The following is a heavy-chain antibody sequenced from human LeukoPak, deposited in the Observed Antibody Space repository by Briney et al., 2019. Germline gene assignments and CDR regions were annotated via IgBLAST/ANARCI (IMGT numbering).Heavy chain of an antibody. CDR2: IYSGVTT. J-gene: IGHJ4*02. Sequence: GGSLRLSCAASGFTVSSNFMSWVRQAPGKGLEWVSVIYSGVTTYYADSVKGRFTISRDNSKNTLYLQMNSLRAEDTAVYYCAKETGYGGDPFDYWGQGTLVTVSS. CDR3: AKETGYGGDPFDY. CDR1: GFTVSSNF. V-gene: IGHV3-53*01. D-gene: IGHD4-23*01.